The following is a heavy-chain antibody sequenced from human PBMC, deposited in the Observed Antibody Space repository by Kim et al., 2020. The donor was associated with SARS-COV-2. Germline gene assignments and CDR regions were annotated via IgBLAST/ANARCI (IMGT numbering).Heavy chain of an antibody. V-gene: IGHV4-30-4*01. CDR1: GGSISSGDYY. D-gene: IGHD3-16*01. CDR3: ARASLGGYYYYYGMDV. J-gene: IGHJ6*02. CDR2: IYYSGST. Sequence: SETLSLTCTVSGGSISSGDYYWSWIRQPPGKGLEWIGYIYYSGSTYYNPSLKSRVTISVDTSTNQFSLKLSSVTAADTAVYYCARASLGGYYYYYGMDVWGQGTTVTVSS.